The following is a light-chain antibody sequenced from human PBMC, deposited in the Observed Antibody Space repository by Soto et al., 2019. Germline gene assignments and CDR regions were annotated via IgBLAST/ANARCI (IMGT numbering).Light chain of an antibody. V-gene: IGKV3-15*01. CDR1: QSVSSN. CDR2: GAS. Sequence: EVVMTQSPATLSMSLGDRATLSCRASQSVSSNLAWYQQKPGQGPRLLIYGASTRATGIPARFSGSGSGTEFTLTISGLQSEDFAVYSCQQYNNWPLTFGVGTKVEI. CDR3: QQYNNWPLT. J-gene: IGKJ4*01.